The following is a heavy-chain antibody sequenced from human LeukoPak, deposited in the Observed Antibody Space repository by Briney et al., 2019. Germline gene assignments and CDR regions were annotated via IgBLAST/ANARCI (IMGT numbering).Heavy chain of an antibody. CDR3: ARVGDYALKD. CDR1: GGSISSYY. J-gene: IGHJ4*02. D-gene: IGHD3-16*01. CDR2: IYTSGST. V-gene: IGHV4-4*07. Sequence: PSETLSLTCTVSGGSISSYYWSWIRQPAGKGLEWIGLIYTSGSTNYNPSLKSRITMSVDTSKNQFSLKLTSVTAADTAVYYCARVGDYALKDWGQGTLVTVSS.